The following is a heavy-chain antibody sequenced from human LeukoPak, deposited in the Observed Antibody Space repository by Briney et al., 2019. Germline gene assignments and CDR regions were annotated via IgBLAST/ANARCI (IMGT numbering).Heavy chain of an antibody. CDR1: GYTFTGYY. CDR3: ARGLTTVTTSLDY. Sequence: GASVKVSCKASGYTFTGYYMHWVRPAPGQGLEWMGWINPNSGGTNYAQKFQGWVTMTRDTSISTAYMELSRLRSDDTAVYYCARGLTTVTTSLDYWGQGTLVTVSS. D-gene: IGHD4-17*01. CDR2: INPNSGGT. J-gene: IGHJ4*02. V-gene: IGHV1-2*04.